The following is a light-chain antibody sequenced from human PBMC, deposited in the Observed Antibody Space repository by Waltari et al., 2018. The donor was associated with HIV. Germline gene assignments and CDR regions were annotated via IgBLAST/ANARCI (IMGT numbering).Light chain of an antibody. Sequence: AIHLTQTPSSLSASVGDRVTITCRASQAVSPALAWYQQKPGRPPKLLIYDASTLQTGVSLRFSGRGSVTNFSLTVNTLHPEDFATYDCQQYKSFPLTFGQGTRVEIK. CDR2: DAS. CDR3: QQYKSFPLT. CDR1: QAVSPA. V-gene: IGKV1-13*02. J-gene: IGKJ5*01.